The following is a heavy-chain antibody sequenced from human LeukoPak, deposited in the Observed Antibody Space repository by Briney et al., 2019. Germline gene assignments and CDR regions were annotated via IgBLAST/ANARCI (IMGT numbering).Heavy chain of an antibody. V-gene: IGHV3-23*01. Sequence: PGGSLRLSCAASGFNFITYATSWVRQAPGKGLEWVSAISGSGGSTYYADSVKGRFTISRDNSKNTLYLQMNSLRAEDTAVYYCAKDGNDYGDRWGQGTLVTVSS. D-gene: IGHD4-17*01. CDR2: ISGSGGST. CDR1: GFNFITYA. CDR3: AKDGNDYGDR. J-gene: IGHJ4*02.